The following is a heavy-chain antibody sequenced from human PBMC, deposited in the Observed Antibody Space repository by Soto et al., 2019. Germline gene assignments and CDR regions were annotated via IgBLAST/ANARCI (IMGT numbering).Heavy chain of an antibody. CDR2: ISSSGSSI. Sequence: QVQLVESGGGLVKPGGSLRLSCAASGFTFSDYYMSWIRQAPGKGLEWVSYISSSGSSIYYADSVKGRFTISRDNAKNSLYLQMNSLRAEDTAVYYCARETLLMENCSSNSCYHNWFDPWGQGTLVTVSS. V-gene: IGHV3-11*01. CDR1: GFTFSDYY. J-gene: IGHJ5*02. D-gene: IGHD2-2*01. CDR3: ARETLLMENCSSNSCYHNWFDP.